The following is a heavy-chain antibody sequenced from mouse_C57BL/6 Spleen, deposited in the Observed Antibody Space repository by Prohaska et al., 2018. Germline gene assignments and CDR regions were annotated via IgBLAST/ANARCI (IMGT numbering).Heavy chain of an antibody. CDR3: MRYGSSYWYFDV. V-gene: IGHV11-2*01. CDR1: GFTFSGFW. Sequence: EVQLLETGGGLVQPGGSRGLSCEGSGFTFSGFWMSWVRQTPGKTLAWIGAINSDGSAINYAPSIKDRFTIFRDNDKSTLYLHMSNVRSEDTATYFCMRYGSSYWYFDVWGTGTTVTVSS. D-gene: IGHD1-1*01. J-gene: IGHJ1*03. CDR2: INSDGSAI.